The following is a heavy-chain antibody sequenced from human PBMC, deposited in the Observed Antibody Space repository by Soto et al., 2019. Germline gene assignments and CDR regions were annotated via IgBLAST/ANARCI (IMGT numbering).Heavy chain of an antibody. J-gene: IGHJ4*02. D-gene: IGHD3-10*01. CDR3: AKGSFGFDY. V-gene: IGHV3-23*01. CDR2: ISKSGDST. CDR1: GVTFTSYA. Sequence: GGSLRLSCAASGVTFTSYAMTWVRQVPGEGLQWVSSISKSGDSTYYADSVKGRFTASRDNSKNTLYLQMNSLRAEDTAIYYCAKGSFGFDYWGQGTLVTVSS.